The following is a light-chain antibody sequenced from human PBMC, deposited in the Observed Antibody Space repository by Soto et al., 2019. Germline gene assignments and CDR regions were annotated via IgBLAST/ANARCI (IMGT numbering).Light chain of an antibody. J-gene: IGKJ1*01. CDR3: QQYYTSPRT. CDR1: QSVLYSSNYKSY. CDR2: WAS. V-gene: IGKV4-1*01. Sequence: DIVMTQSPDSLAVSLGERATINCKSSQSVLYSSNYKSYLAWYQQKPGQPPKLLIYWASTRESGVPDRFSGSGSGTDFTLTISSLQAEDVAVYFCQQYYTSPRTFGQGTKVEIK.